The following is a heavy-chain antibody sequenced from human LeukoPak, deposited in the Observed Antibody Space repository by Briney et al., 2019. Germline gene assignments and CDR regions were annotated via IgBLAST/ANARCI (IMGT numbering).Heavy chain of an antibody. V-gene: IGHV4-34*01. Sequence: SETLSLTCAVYIGSFSGYYWSWIRQSPGKGLEWIGEINHSESTNYNPSLKSRVTISVDTSKNQFSLKLTSVTAADTAVYYCARYSFGSDFFDYWGQGTLVTVSS. CDR3: ARYSFGSDFFDY. D-gene: IGHD5-18*01. CDR1: IGSFSGYY. J-gene: IGHJ4*02. CDR2: INHSEST.